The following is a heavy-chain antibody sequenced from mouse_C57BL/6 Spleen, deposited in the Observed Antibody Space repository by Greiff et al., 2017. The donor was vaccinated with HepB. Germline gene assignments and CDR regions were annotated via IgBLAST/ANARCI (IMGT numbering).Heavy chain of an antibody. Sequence: VQGVESGAELVRPGTSVKVSCKASGYAFTNYLIEWVKQRPGQGLEWIGVINPGSGGTNYNEKFKGKATLTADKSSSTAYMQLSSLTSEDSAVYFCARFRFDYWGQGTTLTVSS. CDR3: ARFRFDY. V-gene: IGHV1-54*01. J-gene: IGHJ2*01. CDR1: GYAFTNYL. CDR2: INPGSGGT.